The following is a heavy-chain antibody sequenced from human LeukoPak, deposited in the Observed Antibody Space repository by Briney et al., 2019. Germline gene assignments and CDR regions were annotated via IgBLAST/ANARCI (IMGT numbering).Heavy chain of an antibody. D-gene: IGHD5-18*01. CDR2: IIPIFGTA. CDR3: ASRMGPDMVMDY. CDR1: GGTFSSYA. Sequence: SVKVSCKASGGTFSSYAISWVRQAPGQGLEWMGGIIPIFGTANYAQKFQGRVTITADESTSTAYMELTILRSDDTAVYYCASRMGPDMVMDYWGQGTLVTVSS. J-gene: IGHJ4*02. V-gene: IGHV1-69*01.